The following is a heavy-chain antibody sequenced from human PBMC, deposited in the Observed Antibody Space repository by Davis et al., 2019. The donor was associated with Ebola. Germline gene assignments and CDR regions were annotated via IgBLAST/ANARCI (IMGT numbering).Heavy chain of an antibody. CDR2: MNPNSGNT. CDR3: ATSSGSYHYYYMDV. CDR1: GYTFTSYD. D-gene: IGHD3-10*01. J-gene: IGHJ6*03. V-gene: IGHV1-8*03. Sequence: ASVTVSCQASGYTFTSYDINWVRQATGQGLEWMGWMNPNSGNTGYAQKFQGRVTITRNTSISTAYMELSSLRSEYTAVYYCATSSGSYHYYYMDVWGKGTAVTVSS.